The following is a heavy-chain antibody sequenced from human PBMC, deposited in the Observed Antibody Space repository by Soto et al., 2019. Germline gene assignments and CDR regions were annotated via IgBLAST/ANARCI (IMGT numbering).Heavy chain of an antibody. CDR2: IIPILGIA. D-gene: IGHD2-2*01. CDR3: ARLDSTSQPYYFDY. CDR1: GGTFSSYT. Sequence: QVQLVQSGAEVKKPGSSVKVSCKASGGTFSSYTISWVRQAPGQGLEWMGRIIPILGIANYAQKFQGRVTITADKSTSTDYMELSSLRSEDTAVYYCARLDSTSQPYYFDYWGQGTLVTVSS. V-gene: IGHV1-69*02. J-gene: IGHJ4*02.